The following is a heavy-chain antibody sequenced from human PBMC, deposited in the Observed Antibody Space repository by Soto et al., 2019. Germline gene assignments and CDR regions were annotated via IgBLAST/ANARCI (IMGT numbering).Heavy chain of an antibody. CDR1: GGTFSSYA. J-gene: IGHJ5*02. Sequence: PVKVSCKASGGTFSSYAISWVRQAPGKGLEWMGGIIPIFGTATYAQKFVGSAPMTADESTGTTYVERSSLRSVDTTVYFCARSRGSYEYASSVQSTLLTVSS. D-gene: IGHD2-15*01. V-gene: IGHV1-69*13. CDR2: IIPIFGTA. CDR3: ARSRGSYEYAS.